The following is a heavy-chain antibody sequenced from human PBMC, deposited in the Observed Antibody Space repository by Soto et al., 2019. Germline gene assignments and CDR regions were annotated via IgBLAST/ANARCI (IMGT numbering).Heavy chain of an antibody. J-gene: IGHJ4*02. CDR3: AKDRGSVAGDY. Sequence: ESGGGVVQPGRSLRLSCAASGFTFSSYGMHWVRQAPGKGLEWVAVISYDGSNKYYADSVKGRFTISRDNSKNTLYLQMNSLRAEDTAVYYCAKDRGSVAGDYWGQGTLVTVSS. CDR2: ISYDGSNK. CDR1: GFTFSSYG. D-gene: IGHD6-19*01. V-gene: IGHV3-30*18.